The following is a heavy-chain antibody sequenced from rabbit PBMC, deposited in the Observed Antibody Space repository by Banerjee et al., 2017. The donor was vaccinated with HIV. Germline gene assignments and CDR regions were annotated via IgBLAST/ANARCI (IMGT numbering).Heavy chain of an antibody. D-gene: IGHD6-1*01. Sequence: QSLEESGGDLVKPGASLTLTCTASGSSFSSSYYMCWVRQAPGKGLEWIACIDAGSSGITYYASWAKGRFTISKTSSTTVTLQMTSLTAADTATYFCARRSSYGGNTGYYFTLWGQGTLVTVS. CDR2: IDAGSSGIT. V-gene: IGHV1S40*01. CDR1: GSSFSSSYY. J-gene: IGHJ4*01. CDR3: ARRSSYGGNTGYYFTL.